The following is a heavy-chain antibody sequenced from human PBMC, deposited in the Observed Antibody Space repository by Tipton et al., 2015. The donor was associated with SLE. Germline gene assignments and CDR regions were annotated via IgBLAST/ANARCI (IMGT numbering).Heavy chain of an antibody. J-gene: IGHJ2*01. V-gene: IGHV4-61*02. CDR2: IHNTGST. Sequence: TLSLTCTASGDSFTNDAHYWGWIRQTAGKGLEWLGRIHNTGSTYYNPSLKSRVTISLDTSTNRFSLRLTSVTAADTAEYYCVRIIRADWYFDLWGRGTLVTVSS. CDR1: GDSFTNDAHY. D-gene: IGHD6-25*01. CDR3: VRIIRADWYFDL.